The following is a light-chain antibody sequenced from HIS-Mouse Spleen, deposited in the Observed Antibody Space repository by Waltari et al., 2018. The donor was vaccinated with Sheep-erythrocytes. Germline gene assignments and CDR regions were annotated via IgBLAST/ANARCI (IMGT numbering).Light chain of an antibody. CDR1: ALPKKS. V-gene: IGLV3-10*01. CDR3: YSTDSSGNHWV. Sequence: SYELTQPPSVSVSPGQTARITCSGDALPKKSAYWYQQKSGQAPVLVIYEDSKQPSGIPGRCSGSTSGTMATLTISGAQVEDEADYYCYSTDSSGNHWVFGGGTKLTVL. J-gene: IGLJ3*02. CDR2: EDS.